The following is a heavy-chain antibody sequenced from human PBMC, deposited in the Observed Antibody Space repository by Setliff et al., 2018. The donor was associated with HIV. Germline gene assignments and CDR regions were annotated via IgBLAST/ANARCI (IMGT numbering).Heavy chain of an antibody. CDR3: ASDGGDGSGYYYADY. D-gene: IGHD3-22*01. CDR1: GYTFTSYY. Sequence: ASVTVSCKASGYTFTSYYMHWVRQAPGQGLEWMGIINPSGGSASYAKKFQGRVTMTSDTSTNTVYMELTSLRSEETAVVYCASDGGDGSGYYYADYWGQGTLVTVSS. V-gene: IGHV1-46*01. CDR2: INPSGGSA. J-gene: IGHJ4*02.